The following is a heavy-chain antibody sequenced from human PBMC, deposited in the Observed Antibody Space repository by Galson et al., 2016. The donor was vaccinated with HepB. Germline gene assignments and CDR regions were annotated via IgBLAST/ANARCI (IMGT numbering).Heavy chain of an antibody. CDR2: VDWDDDK. CDR1: GFSLSTNGMC. J-gene: IGHJ3*01. Sequence: PALVKPTQTLTLTCTFSGFSLSTNGMCVSWIRQPPGKALEWLAVVDWDDDKYYNTSLKTRLTVSRDTSKNQVVLTMTNMDHVDPATYYCARIDNWNDRGRAFDLWGQGTMVTVSS. D-gene: IGHD1-20*01. V-gene: IGHV2-70*01. CDR3: ARIDNWNDRGRAFDL.